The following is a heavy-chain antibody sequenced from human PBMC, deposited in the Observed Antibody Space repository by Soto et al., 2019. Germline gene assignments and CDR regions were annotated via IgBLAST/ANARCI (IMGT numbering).Heavy chain of an antibody. J-gene: IGHJ5*02. Sequence: QVQLVQSGAEVKKPGSPVKVSCKASGGTFSSYAISWVRQAPGQGLEWMGGIIPIFGTANYAQKFQGRVTITADESTSTAYMERSSLRSEDTAVYYWARGCSGGSCYSVLNWFDPWGQGTLVTVSS. CDR2: IIPIFGTA. CDR3: ARGCSGGSCYSVLNWFDP. D-gene: IGHD2-15*01. V-gene: IGHV1-69*01. CDR1: GGTFSSYA.